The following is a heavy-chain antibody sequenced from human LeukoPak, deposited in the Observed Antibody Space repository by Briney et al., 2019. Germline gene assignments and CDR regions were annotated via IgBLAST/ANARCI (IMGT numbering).Heavy chain of an antibody. D-gene: IGHD4-17*01. CDR1: GGSISSGDYY. CDR3: ASETTVTTPHYFNY. Sequence: SETLSLTCTVSGGSISSGDYYWSWIRQPPGKGLEWIGFIYYSGSTYYNPSLKRRVTISVDTSKNQFSLKLSSVTAADTAVYYCASETTVTTPHYFNYWGQGTLVTVSS. CDR2: IYYSGST. J-gene: IGHJ4*02. V-gene: IGHV4-30-4*01.